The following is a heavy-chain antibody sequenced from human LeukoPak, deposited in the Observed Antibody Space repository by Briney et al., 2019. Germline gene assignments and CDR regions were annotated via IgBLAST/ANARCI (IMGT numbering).Heavy chain of an antibody. CDR2: INPNSGGT. J-gene: IGHJ3*02. CDR1: GYTFTGYY. CDR3: AREFPPIVVVPAAMQAASDI. D-gene: IGHD2-2*01. V-gene: IGHV1-2*02. Sequence: GASVKVSCKASGYTFTGYYMHWVRQAPGQGPEWMGWINPNSGGTNYAQKFQGRVTMTRDTSISTAYMELSRLRSDDTAVYYCAREFPPIVVVPAAMQAASDIWGQGTMVTVSS.